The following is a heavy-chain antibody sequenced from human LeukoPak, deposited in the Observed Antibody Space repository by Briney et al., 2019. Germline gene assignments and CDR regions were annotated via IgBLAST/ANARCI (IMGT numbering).Heavy chain of an antibody. CDR3: ARDGGRASDLDY. CDR2: IWFDGSNK. V-gene: IGHV3-33*01. D-gene: IGHD5-12*01. J-gene: IGHJ4*02. Sequence: AGVSLRLSCAASGFMFSSYAIHWVRQAPGKGLEWVAFIWFDGSNKYYADSVKGRFTISRDNFRNTSYLQMNSLRAEDTAVYYCARDGGRASDLDYWGQGTLVTVAS. CDR1: GFMFSSYA.